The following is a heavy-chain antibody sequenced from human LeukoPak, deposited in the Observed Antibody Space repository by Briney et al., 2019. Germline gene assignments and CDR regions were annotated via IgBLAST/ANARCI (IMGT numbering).Heavy chain of an antibody. CDR3: ARVPYYYDSSGYYYYFDY. V-gene: IGHV6-1*01. J-gene: IGHJ4*02. CDR1: GDSVSSNSAA. D-gene: IGHD3-22*01. CDR2: TYYRSKWYN. Sequence: SQTLSLTCAISGDSVSSNSAAWNWIRQSPSRGLEWLGRTYYRSKWYNDYAVSVKSRITINPDTSKNQFSLQLNSVTPKDTAVYYCARVPYYYDSSGYYYYFDYWGQGTLVTVSS.